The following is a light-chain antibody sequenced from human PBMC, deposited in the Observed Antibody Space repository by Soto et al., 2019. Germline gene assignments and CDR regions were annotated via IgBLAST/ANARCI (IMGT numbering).Light chain of an antibody. CDR2: GAS. J-gene: IGKJ2*01. CDR3: QQYGTSYT. CDR1: QSVSAGY. V-gene: IGKV3-20*01. Sequence: EIVLTQSPGTLSLSPGERAILSCRASQSVSAGYLAWYQKKPGQAPRLLIYGASSKATGIPDRFSGSGSETDFTLTISRLEPEDLAVYYCQQYGTSYTFGQGTKLEIK.